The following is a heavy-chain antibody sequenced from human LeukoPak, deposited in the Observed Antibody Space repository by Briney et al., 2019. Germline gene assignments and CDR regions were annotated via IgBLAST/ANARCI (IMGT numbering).Heavy chain of an antibody. Sequence: PSETLSLTCAVYGGSFSGYYWSWIRQPPGKXLEWIGEINHSGSTNYNPSLKSRVTISVDTSKNQFSLKLSSVTAADTAVYYCARGVGITGHYFDYWGQGTLVTVSS. CDR3: ARGVGITGHYFDY. CDR1: GGSFSGYY. V-gene: IGHV4-34*01. D-gene: IGHD1-20*01. J-gene: IGHJ4*02. CDR2: INHSGST.